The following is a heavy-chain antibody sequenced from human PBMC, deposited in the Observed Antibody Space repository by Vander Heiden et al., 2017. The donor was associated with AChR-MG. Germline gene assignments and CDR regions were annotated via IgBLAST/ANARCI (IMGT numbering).Heavy chain of an antibody. D-gene: IGHD1-26*01. V-gene: IGHV3-23*01. Sequence: EVQLLESGGGLVQPGGSLRLSCAASGFTFGSYAMGWVRQAPGKGLEWVSAISGSGGSTYYADSVKGRFTISRDNSKNTLYLQMNSLRAEDTAVYYCAKDGAPEWELRGNNWFDPWGQGTLVTVSS. J-gene: IGHJ5*02. CDR3: AKDGAPEWELRGNNWFDP. CDR1: GFTFGSYA. CDR2: ISGSGGST.